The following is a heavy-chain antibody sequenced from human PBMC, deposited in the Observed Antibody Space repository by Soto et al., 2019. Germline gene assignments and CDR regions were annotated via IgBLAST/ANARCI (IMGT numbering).Heavy chain of an antibody. CDR2: IYYSGST. J-gene: IGHJ4*02. CDR1: GGSISSYY. V-gene: IGHV4-59*08. D-gene: IGHD3-9*01. Sequence: PSETLSLTCTVSGGSISSYYWSWIRQPPGKGLEWIGYIYYSGSTNYNPSLKSRVTISVDTSKNQFSLKLSSVTAADTAVYYCARYNDILPGQGYFDYWGQGTLVTVSS. CDR3: ARYNDILPGQGYFDY.